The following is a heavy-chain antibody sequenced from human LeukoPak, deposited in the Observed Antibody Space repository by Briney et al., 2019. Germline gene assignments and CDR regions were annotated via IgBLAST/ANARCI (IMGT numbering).Heavy chain of an antibody. CDR1: GGSFSGYY. CDR3: ARMARYFDWLLVD. CDR2: INHSGST. Sequence: SETLSLTCAVYGGSFSGYYWSWIRQPPGKGLEWIGEINHSGSTNYNPSLKSRVTIPVDTSKNQFSLKLSSVTAADTAVYYCARMARYFDWLLVDWGQGTLVTVSS. D-gene: IGHD3-9*01. J-gene: IGHJ4*02. V-gene: IGHV4-34*01.